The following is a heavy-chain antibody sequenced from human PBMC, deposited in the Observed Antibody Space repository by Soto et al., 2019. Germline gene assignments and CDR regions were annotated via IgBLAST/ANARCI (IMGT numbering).Heavy chain of an antibody. Sequence: EVQLVESGGGLVQPGGSLRLSCAASGFTFSTYSMNWVRQAPGKGLEWVSYISSSSTTIYYADSVKGRFTISRDNAKXXXXXXXXXXXXXXXXXXXXXXGLXGXPREYFQYWGQGTQVTVSS. V-gene: IGHV3-48*01. CDR2: ISSSSTTI. D-gene: IGHD4-17*01. J-gene: IGHJ1*01. CDR1: GFTFSTYS. CDR3: XXGLXGXPREYFQY.